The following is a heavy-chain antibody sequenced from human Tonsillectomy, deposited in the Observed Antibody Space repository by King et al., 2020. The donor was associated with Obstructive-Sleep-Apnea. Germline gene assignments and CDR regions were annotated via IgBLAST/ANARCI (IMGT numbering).Heavy chain of an antibody. Sequence: QLVQSGAEVKKPGASVKVSCKASGYTFTSYYMHWVRQAPGQGLEWMGIINPSGGSTSYAQKFQGRVTMTRDTSTSTVYMELSSLRSEDTAVYYCARAEPYGDYVRTAFDIWGQGTMVTVSS. D-gene: IGHD4-17*01. J-gene: IGHJ3*02. CDR3: ARAEPYGDYVRTAFDI. CDR2: INPSGGST. V-gene: IGHV1-46*03. CDR1: GYTFTSYY.